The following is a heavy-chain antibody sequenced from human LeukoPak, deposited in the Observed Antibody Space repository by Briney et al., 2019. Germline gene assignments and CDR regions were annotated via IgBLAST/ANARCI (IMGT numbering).Heavy chain of an antibody. CDR3: ARDTCGGDCSSGDAFDI. CDR1: SGSISSSSYY. V-gene: IGHV4-39*07. D-gene: IGHD2-21*02. CDR2: IYYDGST. Sequence: SETLSLTCTVSSGSISSSSYYWGWIRQPPGKGLEWIGNIYYDGSTYYTPSLKSRVTISVDTSKNQFSLKLSSVTAADTAVYYCARDTCGGDCSSGDAFDIWGQGTMVTVSS. J-gene: IGHJ3*02.